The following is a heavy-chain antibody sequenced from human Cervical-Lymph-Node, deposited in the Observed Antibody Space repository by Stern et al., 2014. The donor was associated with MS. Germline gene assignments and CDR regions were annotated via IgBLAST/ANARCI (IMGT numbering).Heavy chain of an antibody. Sequence: EVQLVESGGGLVKPGGSLRLSCAASGFTFSSYSMNWVRQAPGKGLEWVSSISSSSSYIYYADSVKGRFTISRDNAKNSLYMQMNSLRAEDTAVYYCARDRRDDYYGSGSYSFNWFDPWGQGTLVTVSS. CDR3: ARDRRDDYYGSGSYSFNWFDP. V-gene: IGHV3-21*01. CDR1: GFTFSSYS. J-gene: IGHJ5*02. CDR2: ISSSSSYI. D-gene: IGHD3-10*01.